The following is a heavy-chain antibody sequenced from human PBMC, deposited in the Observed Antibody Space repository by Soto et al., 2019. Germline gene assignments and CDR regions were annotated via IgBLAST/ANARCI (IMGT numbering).Heavy chain of an antibody. CDR2: ISWNSGSI. V-gene: IGHV3-9*01. J-gene: IGHJ3*02. CDR3: AKDTDNCSSTSCYAGGAFDI. CDR1: GFTFDDYA. Sequence: GGSLRLSCAASGFTFDDYAMHWVRQAPGKGLEWVSGISWNSGSIGYADSVKGRFTISRDNAKNSLYLQMNSLRAEDTALYYCAKDTDNCSSTSCYAGGAFDIWGQGTMVTVSS. D-gene: IGHD2-2*01.